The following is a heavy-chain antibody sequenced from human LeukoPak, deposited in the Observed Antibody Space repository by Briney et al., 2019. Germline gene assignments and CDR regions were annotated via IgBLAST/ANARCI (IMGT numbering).Heavy chain of an antibody. D-gene: IGHD2-2*01. Sequence: GGSLRLSCAASGFTFSSYGMHWVRQAPGKGLEWVAFIRYDGSNKYYADSVKGRFTISRDNAKNSLYLQMNSLRAEDTAVYYCARNKDIVVVPAAVLGPWVYGMDVWGQGTTVTVSS. CDR3: ARNKDIVVVPAAVLGPWVYGMDV. V-gene: IGHV3-30*02. CDR1: GFTFSSYG. CDR2: IRYDGSNK. J-gene: IGHJ6*02.